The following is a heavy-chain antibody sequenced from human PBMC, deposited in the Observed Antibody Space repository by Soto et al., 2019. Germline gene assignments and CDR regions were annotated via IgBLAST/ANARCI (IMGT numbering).Heavy chain of an antibody. Sequence: EVQLVESGGGLVQPGGSLRLSCAASGFTFSSYSMNWVRQAPGKGLEWVSYISSSSSTIYYADSVKGRFTISRDNAKNSLYLQMNSLRDEDTAVYYCARDAEYDYGDGSWYFDLWGRGTLVTVSS. CDR2: ISSSSSTI. CDR3: ARDAEYDYGDGSWYFDL. V-gene: IGHV3-48*02. CDR1: GFTFSSYS. J-gene: IGHJ2*01. D-gene: IGHD4-17*01.